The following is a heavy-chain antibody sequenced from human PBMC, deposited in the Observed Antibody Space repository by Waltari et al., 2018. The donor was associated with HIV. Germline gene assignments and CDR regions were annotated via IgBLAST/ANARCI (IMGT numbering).Heavy chain of an antibody. Sequence: EVQLLESGGGLVKPGGSLRLSCEASEFTFSRYAMSWVRQARGQGLEGVSAISGRGGGTYYADSWKGRFTVSRDNPQNTLFLQMNSLRAEDTAIYYCAKVTRIAVAGTIDYWGQGTLVTVSS. CDR1: EFTFSRYA. CDR2: ISGRGGGT. V-gene: IGHV3-23*01. D-gene: IGHD6-19*01. CDR3: AKVTRIAVAGTIDY. J-gene: IGHJ4*02.